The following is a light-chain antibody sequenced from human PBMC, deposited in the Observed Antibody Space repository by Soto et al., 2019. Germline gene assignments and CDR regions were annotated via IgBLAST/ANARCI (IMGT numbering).Light chain of an antibody. CDR1: QSVSNN. CDR3: QQCNNWPLT. J-gene: IGKJ1*01. V-gene: IGKV3-15*01. Sequence: EIVMTQSRATLSVSPGERVTLSCRASQSVSNNLAWFQQKPGQAPRLLIYGASTRATGIPARFSGSGSGTEFTLTISSLQTEDFAVYYCQQCNNWPLTFGQGTKVEIK. CDR2: GAS.